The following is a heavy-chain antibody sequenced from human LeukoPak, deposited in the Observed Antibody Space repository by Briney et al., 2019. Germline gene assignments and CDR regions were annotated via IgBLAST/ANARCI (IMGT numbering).Heavy chain of an antibody. CDR3: ARDPTHYYDSSGYLGYYFDY. CDR1: GFTFGSYS. J-gene: IGHJ4*02. D-gene: IGHD3-22*01. V-gene: IGHV3-21*01. Sequence: GGSLRLSCAASGFTFGSYSMNWVRQAPGKGLEWVSSISSSSSYIYYADSVKGRFTISRDNAKNSLYLQMNSLRAEDTAVYYCARDPTHYYDSSGYLGYYFDYWGQGTLVTVSS. CDR2: ISSSSSYI.